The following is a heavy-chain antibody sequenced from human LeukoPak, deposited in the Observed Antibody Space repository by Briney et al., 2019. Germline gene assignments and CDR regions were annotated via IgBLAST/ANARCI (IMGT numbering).Heavy chain of an antibody. CDR3: ARVISGWDDYFDY. V-gene: IGHV3-30-3*01. CDR2: ISYDGSNK. J-gene: IGHJ4*02. D-gene: IGHD6-19*01. Sequence: GRSLRLSCAASGFTFSSYAMHWVRQAPGKGLEWVAVISYDGSNKYYADSVKGRFTISRDNSKNTLYLQMNSLRAEDTAVYYCARVISGWDDYFDYWGQGTLVTVSS. CDR1: GFTFSSYA.